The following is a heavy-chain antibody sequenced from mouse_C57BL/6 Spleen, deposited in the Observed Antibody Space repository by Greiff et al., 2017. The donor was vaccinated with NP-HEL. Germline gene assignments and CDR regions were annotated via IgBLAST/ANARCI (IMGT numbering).Heavy chain of an antibody. Sequence: VMLVESGPGLVAPSQSLSITCTVSGFSLTSYAVHWVRQPPGKGLEWLVVIWSDGSTTYNSALKSRLSISKDNSKSQVFLKMNSLQTDDTAMYYCASSYGNWDYYAMDYWGQGTSVTVSS. V-gene: IGHV2-6*03. CDR2: IWSDGST. CDR1: GFSLTSYA. J-gene: IGHJ4*01. CDR3: ASSYGNWDYYAMDY. D-gene: IGHD2-1*01.